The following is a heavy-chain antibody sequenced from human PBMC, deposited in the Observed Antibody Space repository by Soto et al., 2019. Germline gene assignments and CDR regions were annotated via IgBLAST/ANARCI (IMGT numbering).Heavy chain of an antibody. Sequence: SETLSLTCTVSGGSVSSGDYYWGWIRQPPGKGLEWIGYIYYSGNTNYNPYLKSRVIISVDTSKNLFSLKLTSVTAADTAVYYCARIPVDTSMIYWLDPWGQGTLVTVSS. D-gene: IGHD5-18*01. CDR2: IYYSGNT. J-gene: IGHJ5*02. V-gene: IGHV4-61*08. CDR3: ARIPVDTSMIYWLDP. CDR1: GGSVSSGDYY.